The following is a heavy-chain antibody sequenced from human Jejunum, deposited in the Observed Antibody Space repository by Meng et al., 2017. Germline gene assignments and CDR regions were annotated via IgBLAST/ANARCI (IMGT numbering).Heavy chain of an antibody. D-gene: IGHD4-17*01. Sequence: QITMKEPGPPLVEPPPTLTLTCTVSGFSVSTSGVVVGWVRQPPGKALEWLAFIYWNDDKRYSPSLKSRLTITKDTSKNQVVLTMTNMDPVDTATYYCAHRTTVTHVDYWGQGTLVTVSS. CDR3: AHRTTVTHVDY. CDR1: GFSVSTSGVV. CDR2: IYWNDDK. J-gene: IGHJ4*02. V-gene: IGHV2-5*01.